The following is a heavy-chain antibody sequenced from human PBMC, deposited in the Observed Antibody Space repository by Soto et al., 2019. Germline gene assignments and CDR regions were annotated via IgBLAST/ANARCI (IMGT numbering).Heavy chain of an antibody. J-gene: IGHJ6*02. CDR2: IYHSGST. D-gene: IGHD1-26*01. CDR3: ARRGSGSYDYYYGMDV. V-gene: IGHV4-30-2*03. Sequence: SETLSLTCAVSGGSISSGGYSWSWIRQPPGKGLEWIGYIYHSGSTYYNPSLKSRVTISVDTSKNQFSLKLSSVTAADTAVYYCARRGSGSYDYYYGMDVWGQGTTVTVSS. CDR1: GGSISSGGYS.